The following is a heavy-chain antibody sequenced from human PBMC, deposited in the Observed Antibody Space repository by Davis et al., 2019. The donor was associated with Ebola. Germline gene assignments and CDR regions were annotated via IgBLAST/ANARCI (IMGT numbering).Heavy chain of an antibody. D-gene: IGHD2-15*01. V-gene: IGHV4-38-2*01. CDR3: ARGPAYCSGGICNSPFDY. CDR2: VYHSGST. CDR1: GYSIISGYY. J-gene: IGHJ4*02. Sequence: SQTLSLTCAVSGYSIISGYYWGWIRQPPGKGLEWIGSVYHSGSTYYNPSLKSRVTISVDTSNHQFSLRLNSVTAADTAVYYCARGPAYCSGGICNSPFDYWGQGALVTVSS.